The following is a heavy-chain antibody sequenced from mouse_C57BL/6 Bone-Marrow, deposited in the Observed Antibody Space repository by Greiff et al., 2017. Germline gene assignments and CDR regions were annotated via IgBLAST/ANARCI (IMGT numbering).Heavy chain of an antibody. J-gene: IGHJ1*03. CDR2: IYPRDGST. V-gene: IGHV1-78*01. Sequence: LQESDAELVKPGASVKISCKVSGYTFTDHTIHWMKQRPEQGLEWIGYIYPRDGSTKYNEKFKGKATLTADKSSSTAYMQLNSLTSEDSAVYFCASYYYGSSYWYFDVWGTGTTVTVSS. D-gene: IGHD1-1*01. CDR1: GYTFTDHT. CDR3: ASYYYGSSYWYFDV.